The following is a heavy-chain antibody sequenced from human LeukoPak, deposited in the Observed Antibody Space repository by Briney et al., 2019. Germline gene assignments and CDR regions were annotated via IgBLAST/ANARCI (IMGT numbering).Heavy chain of an antibody. D-gene: IGHD6-13*01. CDR2: IYYTGST. Sequence: SETLSLTCTVSGGSISSYYWSWIRQPPGKGLEWIGHIYYTGSTNYNPSLQSRVTISVDTSKNQFSLKLSSLTAADTAVYYWARGAISTAGPFDYWGQGTLVTVSS. J-gene: IGHJ4*02. CDR3: ARGAISTAGPFDY. CDR1: GGSISSYY. V-gene: IGHV4-59*01.